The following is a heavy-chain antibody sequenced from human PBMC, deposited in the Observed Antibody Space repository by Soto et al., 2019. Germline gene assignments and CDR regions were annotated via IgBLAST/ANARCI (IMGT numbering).Heavy chain of an antibody. D-gene: IGHD2-2*01. CDR2: ISSSGSTI. J-gene: IGHJ6*03. Sequence: GGSLRLSCAASGFTFSDYYMSWIRQAPGKGLEWVSYISSSGSTIYYADSVKGRFTISRDNAKNSLYLQMNSLRAEDTAVYYCARVVVPAAMVRYYYYYMDVWGKGTTVTSP. CDR3: ARVVVPAAMVRYYYYYMDV. CDR1: GFTFSDYY. V-gene: IGHV3-11*01.